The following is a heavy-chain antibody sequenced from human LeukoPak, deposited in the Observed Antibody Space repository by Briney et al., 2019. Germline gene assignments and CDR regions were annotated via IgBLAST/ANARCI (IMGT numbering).Heavy chain of an antibody. D-gene: IGHD6-13*01. CDR1: GYTFTIYG. CDR3: ARSHSSSWYVSEY. V-gene: IGHV1-18*01. J-gene: IGHJ4*02. Sequence: EASVKVSFKTSGYTFTIYGISWVRQGPGQGLEWMGWISTHNGDTKYAQKFQGRVTMTTDTTTSTVSVELRSLRFDDTAVYYCARSHSSSWYVSEYWGQGTLATVSP. CDR2: ISTHNGDT.